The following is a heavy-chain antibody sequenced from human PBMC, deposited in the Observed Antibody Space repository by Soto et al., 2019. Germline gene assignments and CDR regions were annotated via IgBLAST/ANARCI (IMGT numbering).Heavy chain of an antibody. V-gene: IGHV3-11*03. CDR3: ARGHYSLDV. Sequence: QVQLMQSGGGLVKPGGSLRLSWAASGFMFSDYYMTWIRQTPVRGLEWVAYIDTISDTYYVDSVRGRFTIYRDDARNSLFLQLNSLRFEDSAVYYCARGHYSLDVWGQGTTVTFSS. CDR2: IDTISDT. CDR1: GFMFSDYY. J-gene: IGHJ6*02.